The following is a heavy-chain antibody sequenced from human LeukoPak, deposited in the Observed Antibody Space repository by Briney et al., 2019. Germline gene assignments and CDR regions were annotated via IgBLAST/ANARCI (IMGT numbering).Heavy chain of an antibody. CDR3: ARGSRYRSITSCYNYYYYYMDV. D-gene: IGHD2-2*02. Sequence: GGSLRLSCAASGFTFSNYWMGWVRQAPGKGLEWVANIKQDGSEKYYVDSVKGRFTISRDNAKNSLYLQMNSLRAEDTAVYYCARGSRYRSITSCYNYYYYYMDVWGKGTTVTVSS. V-gene: IGHV3-7*01. CDR2: IKQDGSEK. J-gene: IGHJ6*03. CDR1: GFTFSNYW.